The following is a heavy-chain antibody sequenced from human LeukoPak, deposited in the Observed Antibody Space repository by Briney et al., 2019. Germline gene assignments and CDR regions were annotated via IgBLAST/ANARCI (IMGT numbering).Heavy chain of an antibody. CDR1: GFTFSSHA. D-gene: IGHD6-6*01. CDR2: ISSSSSYI. Sequence: PGGSLRLSCAVSGFTFSSHAVSWVRQAPGRGLEWVSSISSSSSYIYYADSVKGRFTISRDNAKNSLYLQMNSLRAEDTAVYYCARVEYSSSSQADYWGQGTLVTVSS. CDR3: ARVEYSSSSQADY. J-gene: IGHJ4*02. V-gene: IGHV3-21*01.